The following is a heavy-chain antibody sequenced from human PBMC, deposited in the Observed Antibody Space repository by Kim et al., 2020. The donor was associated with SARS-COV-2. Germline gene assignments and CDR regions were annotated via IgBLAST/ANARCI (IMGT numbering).Heavy chain of an antibody. CDR3: AKGDGGSYWNYLDD. CDR1: GFTFSTYV. J-gene: IGHJ4*02. CDR2: VSYDGSNK. Sequence: GGSLRLSCAASGFTFSTYVMHWVRQAPGKGLEWVAVVSYDGSNKYYADSVKGRFTISRDNSENTLYLQMNSLTAEDTAVYYCAKGDGGSYWNYLDDWGQG. D-gene: IGHD1-26*01. V-gene: IGHV3-30*18.